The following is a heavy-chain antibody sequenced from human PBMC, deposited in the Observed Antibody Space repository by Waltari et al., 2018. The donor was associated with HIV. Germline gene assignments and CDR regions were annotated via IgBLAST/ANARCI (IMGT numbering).Heavy chain of an antibody. CDR1: GGTFSSYA. D-gene: IGHD5-12*01. Sequence: QVQLVQPGAEVKKPGSSVKVSCKAYGGTFSSYAISWVRQAPGQGFEWMGGYIPIIGTANYAPKFQGRVTITADESTNTAYMELSSLRSEDTAVYYCARDGRDEYSGYGYDYYYGMDVVGQGTTVTVSS. V-gene: IGHV1-69*01. J-gene: IGHJ6*02. CDR2: YIPIIGTA. CDR3: ARDGRDEYSGYGYDYYYGMDV.